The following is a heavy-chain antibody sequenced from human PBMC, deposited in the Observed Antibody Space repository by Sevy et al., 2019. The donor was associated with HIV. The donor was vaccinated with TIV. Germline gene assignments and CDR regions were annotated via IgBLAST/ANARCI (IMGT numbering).Heavy chain of an antibody. CDR1: GYSFIDYY. CDR3: ARARRVTTVYYYYGMDV. D-gene: IGHD5-18*01. V-gene: IGHV1-2*02. J-gene: IGHJ6*02. Sequence: ASVKVSCKASGYSFIDYYMHWVRQAPGQGLEWMALINPKNDVTTYAQKFQGRVTMTRDTSTSTAYMELTRLRSDDTAVYYCARARRVTTVYYYYGMDVWGQGTTVTVSS. CDR2: INPKNDVT.